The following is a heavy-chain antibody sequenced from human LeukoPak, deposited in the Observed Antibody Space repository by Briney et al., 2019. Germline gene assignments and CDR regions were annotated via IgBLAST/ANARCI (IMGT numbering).Heavy chain of an antibody. CDR2: IYYSGST. CDR1: GGSISSGGYY. CDR3: ARGLVEMATRYFDL. Sequence: SQTLSLTCTVSGGSISSGGYYWSWIRQHPGKGLEWIGYIYYSGSTYYNPSLKSRVTISVDTSKNQFSLKLSSVTAADTAVYYCARGLVEMATRYFDLWGRGTLVTVSS. V-gene: IGHV4-31*03. D-gene: IGHD5-24*01. J-gene: IGHJ2*01.